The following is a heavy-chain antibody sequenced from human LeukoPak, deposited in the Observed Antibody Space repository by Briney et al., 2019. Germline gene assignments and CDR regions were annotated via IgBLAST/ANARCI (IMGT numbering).Heavy chain of an antibody. CDR3: ARGNLGSLGFDY. D-gene: IGHD1-26*01. Sequence: SVKVSCKASGGTFSSYAISWVRQAPGQGLEWMGRIIPILGIANYAQKFQGRVTITADKSTSTAYMELSSLRSEDTGVYYCARGNLGSLGFDYWGQGTLVTVSS. J-gene: IGHJ4*02. CDR1: GGTFSSYA. CDR2: IIPILGIA. V-gene: IGHV1-69*04.